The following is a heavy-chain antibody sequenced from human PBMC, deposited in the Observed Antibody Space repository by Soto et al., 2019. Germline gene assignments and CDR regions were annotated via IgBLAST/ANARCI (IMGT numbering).Heavy chain of an antibody. D-gene: IGHD3-10*01. CDR1: GGSISSSSYY. CDR3: ARQIDGSGSYSGYYYYYMDV. V-gene: IGHV4-39*01. CDR2: IYYSGST. J-gene: IGHJ6*03. Sequence: SETLSLTCTVSGGSISSSSYYWGWIRQPPGKGLEWIGSIYYSGSTYYNPSLKSRVTISVDTSKNQFSLKLSSVTAADTAVYYCARQIDGSGSYSGYYYYYMDVWGKGTTVTVSS.